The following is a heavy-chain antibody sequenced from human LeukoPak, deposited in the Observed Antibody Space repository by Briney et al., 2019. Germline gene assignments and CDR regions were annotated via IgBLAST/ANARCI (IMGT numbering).Heavy chain of an antibody. Sequence: ASVRVSFKASGYTFTGYYMHWVRQAPGQGGGWMGWINPNSGGTNYAQKFQGRVTMTRDTSISTAYMELSRLRSDDTAVYYCARGRDYDFWSGYYGYWGQGTLSPSPQ. CDR2: INPNSGGT. V-gene: IGHV1-2*02. J-gene: IGHJ4*02. CDR3: ARGRDYDFWSGYYGY. CDR1: GYTFTGYY. D-gene: IGHD3-3*01.